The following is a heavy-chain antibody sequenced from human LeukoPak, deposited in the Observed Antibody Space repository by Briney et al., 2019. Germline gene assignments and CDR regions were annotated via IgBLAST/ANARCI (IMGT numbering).Heavy chain of an antibody. CDR1: GFTFSSYW. V-gene: IGHV3-21*01. D-gene: IGHD2-2*01. J-gene: IGHJ4*02. Sequence: PGGSLRLSCAASGFTFSSYWMTWVRQAPGKGLEWVTSISSSSSYIYYADSVKGRFTISRDNAKNSLSLQMNSLRAEDTAVYYCARDQDDVVVPAAMYYFDYWGQGTLVTVSS. CDR2: ISSSSSYI. CDR3: ARDQDDVVVPAAMYYFDY.